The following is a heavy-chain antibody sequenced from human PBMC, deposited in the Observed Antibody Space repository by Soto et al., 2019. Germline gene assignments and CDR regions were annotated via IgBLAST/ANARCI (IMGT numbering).Heavy chain of an antibody. Sequence: GGSLRLSCAASGFTFSSYAMSWVRQAPGKGLEWVSAISGSGGSTYYADSVKGRFTISRDNSKNTLYLQMNSLRAEDTAVYYCAKGDEVTMIVVVRSTPGYYFDYWGQGTLVTVSS. D-gene: IGHD3-22*01. CDR2: ISGSGGST. V-gene: IGHV3-23*01. J-gene: IGHJ4*02. CDR1: GFTFSSYA. CDR3: AKGDEVTMIVVVRSTPGYYFDY.